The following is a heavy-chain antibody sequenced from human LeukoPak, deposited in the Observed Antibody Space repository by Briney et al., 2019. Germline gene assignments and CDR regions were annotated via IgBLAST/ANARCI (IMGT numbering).Heavy chain of an antibody. CDR1: GNTFTGYY. Sequence: ASVKVSCKASGNTFTGYYMHWVRQAPGQGLEWMGWINPNSGGTNYAQKFQGRVTMTRDTSTSTAYMELSRLRSDDTAVYYCARSMVRGIYGMDVCGQGTTVTVSS. J-gene: IGHJ6*02. CDR2: INPNSGGT. CDR3: ARSMVRGIYGMDV. V-gene: IGHV1-2*02. D-gene: IGHD3-10*01.